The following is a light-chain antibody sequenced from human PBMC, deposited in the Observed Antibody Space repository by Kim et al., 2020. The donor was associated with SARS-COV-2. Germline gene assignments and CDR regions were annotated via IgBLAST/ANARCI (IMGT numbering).Light chain of an antibody. CDR3: SSYAGSNNLI. CDR1: SNDIGGYNY. Sequence: QSALTQPPSASGSPGQSVTISCTGTSNDIGGYNYVSWYQEHPGKAPKLMIYELNKRPSGVPDRFSGSKSGNTASLTVSGLQAEDEADYYCSSYAGSNNLIFGGGTKLTVL. CDR2: ELN. V-gene: IGLV2-8*01. J-gene: IGLJ2*01.